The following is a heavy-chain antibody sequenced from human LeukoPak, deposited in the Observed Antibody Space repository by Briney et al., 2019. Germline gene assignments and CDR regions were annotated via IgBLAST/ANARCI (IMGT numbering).Heavy chain of an antibody. CDR1: GGSLSSYY. V-gene: IGHV4-59*01. D-gene: IGHD5-18*01. CDR3: ARTTEGGYSYGYFYYYYMDV. Sequence: SETLSLTCTVSGGSLSSYYWSWIRHPPGRGLEWIGYIYFTGYSNYNPSLKSRVTMSVDMSRDQFSLMLTSVTAADTAMYFCARTTEGGYSYGYFYYYYMDVWGKGTTVTISS. J-gene: IGHJ6*03. CDR2: IYFTGYS.